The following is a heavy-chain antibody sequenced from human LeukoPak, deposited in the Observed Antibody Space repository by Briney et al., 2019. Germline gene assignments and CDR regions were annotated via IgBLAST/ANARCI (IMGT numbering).Heavy chain of an antibody. CDR1: GGSFSGYY. CDR3: GTPHSGH. Sequence: SETLSLTCAVCGGSFSGYYWSWIRQPPGKGLEWIGEINHSGSTNYNPSLKSRVTISVDTSKNQFSLKLSSVTAADTAVYYCGTPHSGHWGQGTLVTVSS. V-gene: IGHV4-34*01. J-gene: IGHJ4*02. CDR2: INHSGST. D-gene: IGHD3-10*01.